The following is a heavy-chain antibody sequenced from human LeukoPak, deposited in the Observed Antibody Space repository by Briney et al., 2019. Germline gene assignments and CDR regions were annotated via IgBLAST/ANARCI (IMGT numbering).Heavy chain of an antibody. J-gene: IGHJ5*02. CDR2: IRSKANSYAT. CDR3: TRSPPVAGTGDWFDP. V-gene: IGHV3-73*01. D-gene: IGHD6-19*01. CDR1: GFTFSGSA. Sequence: GGSLRLSCAASGFTFSGSAMHWVRQASGKGLEWVGRIRSKANSYATAYAASVKGRFTISRDDSKNTAYLQMNSLKTEDTAVYYCTRSPPVAGTGDWFDPWGQGTLVTVSS.